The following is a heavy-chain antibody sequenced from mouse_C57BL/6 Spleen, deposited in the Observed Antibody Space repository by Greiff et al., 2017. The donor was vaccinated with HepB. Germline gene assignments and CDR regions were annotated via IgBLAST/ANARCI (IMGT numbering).Heavy chain of an antibody. CDR2: ISYDGSN. Sequence: EVKLHESGPGLVKPSQSLSLTCSVTGYSITSGYYWNWIRQFPGNKLEWMGYISYDGSNNYNPSLKNRISITRDTSKNQFFLKLNSVTTEDTATYYCARGGDYYGSSYVRFAYWGQGTLVTVSA. J-gene: IGHJ3*01. V-gene: IGHV3-6*01. CDR1: GYSITSGYY. D-gene: IGHD1-1*01. CDR3: ARGGDYYGSSYVRFAY.